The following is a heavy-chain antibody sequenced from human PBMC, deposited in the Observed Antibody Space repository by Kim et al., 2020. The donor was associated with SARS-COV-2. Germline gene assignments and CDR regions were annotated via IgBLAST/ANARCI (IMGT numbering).Heavy chain of an antibody. D-gene: IGHD3-10*01. J-gene: IGHJ4*02. CDR3: ASSYVSGSYFFPYYFDY. CDR2: IWYDGSNK. Sequence: GGSLRLSCAASGFTFSRYGMHWVRQAPGKGLEWVAVIWYDGSNKYYEDSVKGRFTISRDNSKNTLYLQMNSLRAEDTAVYYCASSYVSGSYFFPYYFDYWGQGTLVTVSS. V-gene: IGHV3-33*08. CDR1: GFTFSRYG.